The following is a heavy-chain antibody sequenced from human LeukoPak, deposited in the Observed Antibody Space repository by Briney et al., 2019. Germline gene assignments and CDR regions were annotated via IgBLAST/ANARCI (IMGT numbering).Heavy chain of an antibody. D-gene: IGHD5-12*01. Sequence: ASVKVSCKASGYTFTSYYMHWVRQAPGQGLEWMGIINPSGGSTSYAQKFQGRVTMTRDTSTSTVYMELSCLRSEDTAVYYCATDSGYAKPPYYYYYGMDVWGQGTTVTVSS. CDR2: INPSGGST. CDR3: ATDSGYAKPPYYYYYGMDV. CDR1: GYTFTSYY. V-gene: IGHV1-46*01. J-gene: IGHJ6*02.